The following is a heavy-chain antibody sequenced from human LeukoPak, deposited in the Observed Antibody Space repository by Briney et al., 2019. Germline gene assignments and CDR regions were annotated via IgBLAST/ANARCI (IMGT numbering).Heavy chain of an antibody. CDR1: GFTFSSYA. D-gene: IGHD6-13*01. CDR2: ISYDGSNK. Sequence: GGSLRLSCAASGFTFSSYAMHWVRQAPGRGRGWVAVISYDGSNKYYADSVKGRFTISRDNSKNTLYLRMNSLRAEDTAVYYCARDRIAAAGTGWFDPWGQGTLVTVSS. J-gene: IGHJ5*02. CDR3: ARDRIAAAGTGWFDP. V-gene: IGHV3-30-3*01.